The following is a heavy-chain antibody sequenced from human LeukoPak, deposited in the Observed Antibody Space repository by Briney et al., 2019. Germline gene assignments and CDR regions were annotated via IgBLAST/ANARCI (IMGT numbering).Heavy chain of an antibody. D-gene: IGHD3-10*01. CDR1: GFIFDVYG. V-gene: IGHV3-20*04. CDR3: ARERTKSVLPWFGELGDY. CDR2: INWNGGST. Sequence: PGGSLRLSCAACGFIFDVYGMSWVCQARGKGLEWVSGINWNGGSTVYADSVKGRFTISRDNAKNSLYLQMNSLRAEDTALYYCARERTKSVLPWFGELGDYWGQGTLVTVSS. J-gene: IGHJ4*02.